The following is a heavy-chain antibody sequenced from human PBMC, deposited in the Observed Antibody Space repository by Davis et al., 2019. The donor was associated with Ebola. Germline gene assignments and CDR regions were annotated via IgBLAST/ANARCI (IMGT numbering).Heavy chain of an antibody. CDR2: ISAYNGNT. V-gene: IGHV1-18*04. CDR3: AAGYSSGWPDY. Sequence: AASVKVSCKASGYTFTSYGISWVRQAPGQGLEWMGWISAYNGNTNYAQKLQGRVTMTTDTSTSTAYMELSSLRSEDTAVYYCAAGYSSGWPDYWGQGTLVTVSS. CDR1: GYTFTSYG. J-gene: IGHJ4*02. D-gene: IGHD6-19*01.